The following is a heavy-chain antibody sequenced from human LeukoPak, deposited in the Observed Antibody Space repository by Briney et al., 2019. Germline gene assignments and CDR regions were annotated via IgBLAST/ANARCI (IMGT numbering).Heavy chain of an antibody. D-gene: IGHD2/OR15-2a*01. CDR1: GGSISSYY. Sequence: SETLSLTCTVSGGSISSYYWSWIRQPAGEGLEWIGRVYSNGNTNYNPSLKSRVTLSTDRSKNQVSLKLTSVTAADTATYYCARDFSSKNWFDTWGQGTLVTVSS. V-gene: IGHV4-4*07. CDR2: VYSNGNT. CDR3: ARDFSSKNWFDT. J-gene: IGHJ5*02.